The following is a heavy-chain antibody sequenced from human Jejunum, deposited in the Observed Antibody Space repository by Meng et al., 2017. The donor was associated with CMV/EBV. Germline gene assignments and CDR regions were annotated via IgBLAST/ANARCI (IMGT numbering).Heavy chain of an antibody. CDR3: ARACRQLNNCYLDS. CDR2: IRGDAST. D-gene: IGHD1-20*01. V-gene: IGHV3-53*01. CDR1: GLNASAND. J-gene: IGHJ4*02. Sequence: ASGLNASANDMPWVRQAPGKGLEWVSFIRGDASTSYTDSVQGRFTISRDNSKNTVYLQMNSLRAEDTAVYYCARACRQLNNCYLDSWGQGIQVTVSS.